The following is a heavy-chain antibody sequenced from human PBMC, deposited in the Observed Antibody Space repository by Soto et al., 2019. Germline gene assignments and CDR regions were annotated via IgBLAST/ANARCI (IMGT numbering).Heavy chain of an antibody. D-gene: IGHD2-15*01. V-gene: IGHV3-23*01. Sequence: EVQLLESGGGLVQPGGSLRLSCAASGFTFSSYAMSWVRQAPGKGLEWVSGISGSGGSTYYAEFVKGRFTISRDNSKKTLYHQMNSLRDEDTAVYYFAKGPDCSGGSCYSQYYYYYMDVWGKGTTVTVSS. J-gene: IGHJ6*03. CDR2: ISGSGGST. CDR3: AKGPDCSGGSCYSQYYYYYMDV. CDR1: GFTFSSYA.